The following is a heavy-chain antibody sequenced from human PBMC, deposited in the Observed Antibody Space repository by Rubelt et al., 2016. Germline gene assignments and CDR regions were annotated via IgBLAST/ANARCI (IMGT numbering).Heavy chain of an antibody. Sequence: QVQLVQSGAEVKKPGASVKVSCKASGYTFTSYDINWVRQATGQGLEWMGWINPNSGGTKTAQRFQGRVTMTRDTSTSAADMELSVLTSDNTAVYYCARAGSAAFDWGPRTMVTVS. D-gene: IGHD2-15*01. CDR1: GYTFTSYD. J-gene: IGHJ3*01. CDR3: ARAGSAAFD. V-gene: IGHV1-2*02. CDR2: INPNSGGT.